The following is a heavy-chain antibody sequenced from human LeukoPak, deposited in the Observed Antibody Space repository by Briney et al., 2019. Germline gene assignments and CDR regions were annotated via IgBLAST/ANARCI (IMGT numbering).Heavy chain of an antibody. V-gene: IGHV3-7*01. J-gene: IGHJ4*02. CDR1: GFTFSSYW. D-gene: IGHD2-2*02. CDR2: IKQDGSEK. CDR3: ARVPAAISPLYYFDY. Sequence: GGSLRLSCAASGFTFSSYWMSWVRQAPGKGLEWAANIKQDGSEKYYVDSVKGRFTISRDNAKNSLYLQMNSLRAEDTAVYYCARVPAAISPLYYFDYWGPGTLVTVSS.